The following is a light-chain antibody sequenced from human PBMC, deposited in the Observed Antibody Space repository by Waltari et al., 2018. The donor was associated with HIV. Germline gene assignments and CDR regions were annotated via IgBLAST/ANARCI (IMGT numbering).Light chain of an antibody. CDR1: SRAVRRYDY. Sequence: QSALTQPPSASGSLGQSVTIPCTGRSRAVRRYDYLSWYQQHPGKAPKLLIFEVNKRPSGVPDRFSGSKSGNTASLTVSGLQAEDEAEYSCSSYAGINPVIFGGGTTLTVL. CDR3: SSYAGINPVI. J-gene: IGLJ2*01. CDR2: EVN. V-gene: IGLV2-8*01.